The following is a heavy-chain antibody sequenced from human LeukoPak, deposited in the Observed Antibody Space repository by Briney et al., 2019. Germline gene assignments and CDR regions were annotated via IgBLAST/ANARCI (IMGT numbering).Heavy chain of an antibody. CDR1: GFTFSSYS. CDR3: ARDHNYAFDN. V-gene: IGHV3-48*04. J-gene: IGHJ4*02. D-gene: IGHD1-1*01. CDR2: ISSSSSTI. Sequence: GGSLRLSCAASGFTFSSYSMNWVRQAPGKGLEWVSYISSSSSTIYYADSVKGRFTISRDNAKNSVSLQMSSLRVEDTAVYYCARDHNYAFDNWGQGTLVSVSS.